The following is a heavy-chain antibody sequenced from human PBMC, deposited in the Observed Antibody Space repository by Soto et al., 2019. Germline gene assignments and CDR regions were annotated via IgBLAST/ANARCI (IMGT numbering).Heavy chain of an antibody. Sequence: GGSLRLSCAASGFTFSSYAMSWVRQAPGKGLEWVSAISGSGGSTYYADSVKGRFTISRDNSKNTLYLQMNSLRAEDTAVYYCAKDGYCSGGSCYSHYYYGMDVWGQGTTVTVSS. J-gene: IGHJ6*02. CDR2: ISGSGGST. CDR1: GFTFSSYA. D-gene: IGHD2-15*01. CDR3: AKDGYCSGGSCYSHYYYGMDV. V-gene: IGHV3-23*01.